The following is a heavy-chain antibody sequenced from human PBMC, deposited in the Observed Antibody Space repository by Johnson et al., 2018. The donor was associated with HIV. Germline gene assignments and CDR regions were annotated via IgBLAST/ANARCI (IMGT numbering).Heavy chain of an antibody. D-gene: IGHD2/OR15-2a*01. J-gene: IGHJ3*02. V-gene: IGHV3-9*01. Sequence: EVQLVESGGGLVQPGRSLRLSCAASGFTFDDYAMHWVRQAPGKGLEWVSGISWNSGSIGYADSVKGRFTISRDNAKNSLYLQMNSLRAEDTALYYCAKVLLPQYAFDIWGQGTMVTVSS. CDR2: ISWNSGSI. CDR1: GFTFDDYA. CDR3: AKVLLPQYAFDI.